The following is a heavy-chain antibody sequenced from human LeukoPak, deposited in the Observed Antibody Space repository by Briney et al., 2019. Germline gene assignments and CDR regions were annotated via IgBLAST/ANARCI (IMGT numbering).Heavy chain of an antibody. CDR1: GFTFSSYA. Sequence: PGGSLRLSCAASGFTFSSYAMSWVRQAPGKGLEWVSAISGSGSGTYYADSVKGRFTISRDNSKNTLYLQINSLRAEDTAVYYCAKGSYYYDSADYFDYWGQGTLVTVSS. CDR2: ISGSGSGT. J-gene: IGHJ4*02. D-gene: IGHD3-22*01. CDR3: AKGSYYYDSADYFDY. V-gene: IGHV3-23*01.